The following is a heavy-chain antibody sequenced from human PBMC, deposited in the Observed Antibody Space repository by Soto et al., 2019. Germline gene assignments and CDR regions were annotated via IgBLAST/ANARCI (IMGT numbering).Heavy chain of an antibody. D-gene: IGHD2-2*01. J-gene: IGHJ5*02. V-gene: IGHV1-46*03. CDR2: INPSGGST. CDR1: GYTFTSYY. Sequence: GASVKVSCKASGYTFTSYYMHWVRQAPGQGLEWMGIINPSGGSTSYAQKFQGRVTMTRDTSTSTVYMELSSLRSEDTAVNYCARDSVVVVPAAPRLDPWGQGALVTVS. CDR3: ARDSVVVVPAAPRLDP.